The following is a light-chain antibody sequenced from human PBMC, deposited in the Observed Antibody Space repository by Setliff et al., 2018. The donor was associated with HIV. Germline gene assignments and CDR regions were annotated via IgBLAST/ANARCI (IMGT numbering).Light chain of an antibody. V-gene: IGLV2-14*01. CDR1: NSDIGGYNY. J-gene: IGLJ1*01. CDR2: QLI. Sequence: QSALTQPASVSGSPGQSITISCTGTNSDIGGYNYVSWYQQLPGEAPKLIIFQLINRPSGVSDRFSGSKSGNTASLTISGLQAEDEADYYCSASRPSSTLVVFGTGTKVTVL. CDR3: SASRPSSTLVV.